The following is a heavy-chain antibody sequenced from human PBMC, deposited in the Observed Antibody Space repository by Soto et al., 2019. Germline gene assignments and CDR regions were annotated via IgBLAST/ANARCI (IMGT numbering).Heavy chain of an antibody. CDR2: INAYNGNT. CDR3: AREEFDY. CDR1: GYTFTSYG. V-gene: IGHV1-3*01. Sequence: ASVKVSCKASGYTFTSYGISWVRQAPGQRLEWMGWINAYNGNTKYSQKFQGRVTITRDTSASTAHMELSSLRSEDTAVYYCAREEFDYWGQGTLVTVSS. J-gene: IGHJ4*02.